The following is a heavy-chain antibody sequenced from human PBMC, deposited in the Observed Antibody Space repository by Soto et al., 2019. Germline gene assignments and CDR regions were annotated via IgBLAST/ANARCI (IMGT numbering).Heavy chain of an antibody. CDR1: GFTFTTYS. Sequence: GGSLRLSCAASGFTFTTYSLTWVRQAPGKGLEWVASIGSSSNYIYYADSVKGRFTISRDNAKNSLFLQMNSLRAEDTAVYYCATLTYCSSASCPNYYYVMDVWGQGTTVTVSS. CDR3: ATLTYCSSASCPNYYYVMDV. D-gene: IGHD2-2*01. V-gene: IGHV3-21*06. CDR2: IGSSSNYI. J-gene: IGHJ6*02.